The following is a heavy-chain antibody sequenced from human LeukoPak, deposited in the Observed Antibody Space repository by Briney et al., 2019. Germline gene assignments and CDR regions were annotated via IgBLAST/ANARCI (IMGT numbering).Heavy chain of an antibody. CDR3: ARGREGVDLWSGYSSSYYYYMDV. V-gene: IGHV4-34*01. D-gene: IGHD3-3*01. Sequence: SETLSLTCAVYGGSFSGYYWSWIRQPPGKGLEWIGEINHSGSTNYNPSLKSRVTISVDTSKNQFSLKLSSVTAADTAVYYCARGREGVDLWSGYSSSYYYYMDVWGKGTTVTVSS. CDR2: INHSGST. J-gene: IGHJ6*03. CDR1: GGSFSGYY.